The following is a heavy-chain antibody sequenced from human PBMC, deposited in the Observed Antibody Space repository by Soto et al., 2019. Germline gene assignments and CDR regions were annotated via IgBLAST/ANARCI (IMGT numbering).Heavy chain of an antibody. CDR2: ISGSGDST. Sequence: EVQLLESGGGLVQPGGSLRLSCAASGFTFSSYAMSWVRQAPGKGLEWVSVISGSGDSTYYADPGKGRFTISRDTSKNTLYLQMNSLRSEDTAVYYCSRRGSGSYYDSWGQGTLVTVSS. J-gene: IGHJ4*02. CDR1: GFTFSSYA. V-gene: IGHV3-23*01. CDR3: SRRGSGSYYDS. D-gene: IGHD1-26*01.